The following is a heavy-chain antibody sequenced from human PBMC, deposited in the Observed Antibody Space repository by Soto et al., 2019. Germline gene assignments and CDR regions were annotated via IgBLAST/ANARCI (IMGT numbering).Heavy chain of an antibody. CDR2: ISGGGGTT. J-gene: IGHJ4*02. D-gene: IGHD3-10*01. CDR1: GFTFINFA. Sequence: PGGSLRLSCAASGFTFINFAMSWVRQSPGKGLEWVSAISGGGGTTWYADSVRGRFTISRDNSKNTLYLQMNSLRAEDTAAYYCAKFGASGSYFQFDYWGQGTMVTVYS. CDR3: AKFGASGSYFQFDY. V-gene: IGHV3-23*01.